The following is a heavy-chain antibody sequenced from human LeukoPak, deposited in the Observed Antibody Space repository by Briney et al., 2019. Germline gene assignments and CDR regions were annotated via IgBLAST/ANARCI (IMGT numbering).Heavy chain of an antibody. Sequence: GASVKVSCKASGGTFSSYAISWVRQAPGQGLEWMGGIIPIFGTANYAQKFQGRVTITADKSTSTAYMELSSLRSEDTAVYYCARSSSGWLSPDYWGQGTLVTVSS. J-gene: IGHJ4*02. CDR2: IIPIFGTA. D-gene: IGHD6-19*01. V-gene: IGHV1-69*06. CDR1: GGTFSSYA. CDR3: ARSSSGWLSPDY.